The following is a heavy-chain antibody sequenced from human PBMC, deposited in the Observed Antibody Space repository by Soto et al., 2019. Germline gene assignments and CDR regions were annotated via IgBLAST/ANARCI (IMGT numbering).Heavy chain of an antibody. Sequence: PGGSLRLSCATSGFIFSNYAMHWVRQGPGKGLEWVSAISGSGASTYYADSVKGRFTISRDNSKNTLYLQMNSLRAEDTAVYYCAHFDWFIDYWGQGTLVTVSS. CDR3: AHFDWFIDY. V-gene: IGHV3-23*01. CDR2: ISGSGAST. D-gene: IGHD3-9*01. J-gene: IGHJ4*02. CDR1: GFIFSNYA.